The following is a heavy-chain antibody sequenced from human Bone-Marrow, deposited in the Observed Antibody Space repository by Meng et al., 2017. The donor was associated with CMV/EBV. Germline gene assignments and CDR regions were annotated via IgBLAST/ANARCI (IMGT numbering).Heavy chain of an antibody. CDR1: GFTFSSYA. Sequence: GGSLRLSCAASGFTFSSYAMSWVRQAPGKGLEWVSAISGSGGSTYYADSVKGRFTISRDNSKNTLYLQMNSLRAKDTAVYYCAKALLDRPGRIGLVVTLSSYYYYGMDVWGQGTTVTVSS. CDR3: AKALLDRPGRIGLVVTLSSYYYYGMDV. CDR2: ISGSGGST. D-gene: IGHD4-23*01. J-gene: IGHJ6*02. V-gene: IGHV3-23*01.